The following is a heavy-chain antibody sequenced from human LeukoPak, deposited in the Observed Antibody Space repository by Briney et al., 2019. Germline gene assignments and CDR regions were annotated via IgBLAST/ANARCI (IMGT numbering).Heavy chain of an antibody. CDR1: GFTFSSYS. J-gene: IGHJ4*02. D-gene: IGHD3-3*01. V-gene: IGHV3-48*01. CDR3: ARENYDFLTHYFDY. CDR2: ISSSSSTI. Sequence: GGSLRLSCAASGFTFSSYSMNWVRQAPGKGLEWVSYISSSSSTIYYADSVKGRFTISRDNAKNSLYLQMNSLRAEDTAVYYCARENYDFLTHYFDYWGQGTLVTVSS.